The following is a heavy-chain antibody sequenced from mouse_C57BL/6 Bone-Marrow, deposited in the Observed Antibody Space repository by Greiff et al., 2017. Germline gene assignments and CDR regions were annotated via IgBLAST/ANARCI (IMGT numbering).Heavy chain of an antibody. Sequence: VQLQQSGAELVKPGASVKMSCKASGYTFTSYWITWVKQRPGQGLEWIGDIYPGSGSTNYNEKFKSKATLTVDTSSSTAYMQLSSLTSEDSAVYYCSPYYYGSSYGYWGQGTTLTVSS. CDR3: SPYYYGSSYGY. J-gene: IGHJ2*01. V-gene: IGHV1-55*01. CDR1: GYTFTSYW. D-gene: IGHD1-1*01. CDR2: IYPGSGST.